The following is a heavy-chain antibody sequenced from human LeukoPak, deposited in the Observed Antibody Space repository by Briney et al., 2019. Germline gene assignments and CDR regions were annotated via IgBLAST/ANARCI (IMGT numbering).Heavy chain of an antibody. Sequence: GGSLRLSCAASGFTFSGYNMNWVRQTPGKGLEWVSSISGSSGYVHYADSVKGRFTISRDNAKNSVYLHMNSLRAGDTAVYYCARASWSYIIAWFDCWGQGALVTVSS. CDR1: GFTFSGYN. V-gene: IGHV3-21*01. CDR3: ARASWSYIIAWFDC. J-gene: IGHJ4*02. D-gene: IGHD1-26*01. CDR2: ISGSSGYV.